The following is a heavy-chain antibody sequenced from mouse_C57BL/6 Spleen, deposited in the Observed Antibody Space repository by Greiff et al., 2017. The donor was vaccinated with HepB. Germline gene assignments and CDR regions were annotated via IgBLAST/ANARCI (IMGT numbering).Heavy chain of an antibody. V-gene: IGHV1-82*01. CDR1: GYAFSSSW. CDR2: IYPGDGDT. J-gene: IGHJ3*01. CDR3: AREFPSTGTEAWFAY. Sequence: VKLQESGPELVKPGASVKISCKASGYAFSSSWMNWVKQRPEKGLEWIGRIYPGDGDTNYNGKFKGKATLTADKSSSTAYMQLSSLTSEDSAVYFCAREFPSTGTEAWFAYWGQGTLVTVSA. D-gene: IGHD4-1*02.